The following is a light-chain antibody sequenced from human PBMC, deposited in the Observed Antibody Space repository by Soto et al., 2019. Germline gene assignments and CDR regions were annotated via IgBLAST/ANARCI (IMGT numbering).Light chain of an antibody. CDR2: GAS. J-gene: IGKJ1*01. V-gene: IGKV3-20*01. Sequence: EIVLTQSPGNLSLSPGERATPSCRASQSISSSYLAWYQQKPGQAPRLLVYGASSRATGIPDRFSGSGSGTDFTLTISRLEPEDFALYYCQQYSSTFWTFGQGTKV. CDR1: QSISSSY. CDR3: QQYSSTFWT.